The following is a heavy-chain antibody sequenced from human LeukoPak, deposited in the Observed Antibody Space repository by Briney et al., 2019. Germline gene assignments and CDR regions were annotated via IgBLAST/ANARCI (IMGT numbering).Heavy chain of an antibody. CDR2: ISYSGST. D-gene: IGHD4-17*01. V-gene: IGHV4-59*01. J-gene: IGHJ4*02. CDR3: ARVGGRTVTSYYFDY. Sequence: SETLSLTCTVSSGSISSYYWSWIRQPPGKGLEWIGYISYSGSTNYNPSLKSRDTISVDTSKNQFSLKLNSVTAADTAVYFCARVGGRTVTSYYFDYWGQGTLVTVS. CDR1: SGSISSYY.